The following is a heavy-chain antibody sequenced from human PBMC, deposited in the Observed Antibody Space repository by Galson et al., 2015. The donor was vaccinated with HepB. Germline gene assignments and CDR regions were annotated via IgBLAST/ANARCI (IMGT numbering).Heavy chain of an antibody. Sequence: SLRLSCAASGFTFSSYWMHWVRQAPGKGLVSVSRINSDGSSTSYADSVKGRFTISRDNAKNTLYLQMNSLRAEDTAVYYCARGHSPYYYYMDVWGKGTTVTVSS. CDR2: INSDGSST. J-gene: IGHJ6*03. V-gene: IGHV3-74*01. CDR3: ARGHSPYYYYMDV. CDR1: GFTFSSYW.